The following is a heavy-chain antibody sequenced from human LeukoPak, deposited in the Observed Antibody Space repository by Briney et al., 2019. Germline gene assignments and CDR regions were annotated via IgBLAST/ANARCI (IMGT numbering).Heavy chain of an antibody. V-gene: IGHV1-24*01. D-gene: IGHD5-18*01. CDR3: ATLDTGMDY. CDR2: FDSEHDET. J-gene: IGHJ4*02. CDR1: VYSLTELT. Sequence: ASVKVSCKVSVYSLTELTMHWVRQAPGKGLEWMGGFDSEHDETIYPQAFLGRFTMTEDTSPHTDYMELSSLTCEDTAVYFCATLDTGMDYWGQGALVIVST.